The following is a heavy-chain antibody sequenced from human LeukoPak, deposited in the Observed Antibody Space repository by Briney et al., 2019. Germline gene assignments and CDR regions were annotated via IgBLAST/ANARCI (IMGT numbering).Heavy chain of an antibody. V-gene: IGHV3-23*01. CDR2: ISGSGGTT. D-gene: IGHD6-6*01. CDR1: GFTFSNYA. Sequence: GGSLRLSCAVSGFTFSNYAMSWVRQAPGKGLEWVSSISGSGGTTYSADSVKGRFTISRDNSKNTVSLQMNGLRAEDTAAYYCAKGVAARPYYYYGMDVWGPGTTVTVSS. CDR3: AKGVAARPYYYYGMDV. J-gene: IGHJ6*02.